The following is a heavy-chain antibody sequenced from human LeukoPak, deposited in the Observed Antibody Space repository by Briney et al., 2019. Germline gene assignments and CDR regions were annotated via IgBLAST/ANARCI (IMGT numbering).Heavy chain of an antibody. Sequence: GGSLRLSCAASGFTVSSYRMHWVRQAPGKGLVWFSRNRDGSRIDHADSVRGRFTISRDNAKNTLYLQMNSLGVEDTAVYYCVRDFVGPDEYWGQGTQVTVSS. CDR1: GFTVSSYR. CDR3: VRDFVGPDEY. CDR2: NRDGSRI. D-gene: IGHD2-21*01. J-gene: IGHJ4*02. V-gene: IGHV3-74*01.